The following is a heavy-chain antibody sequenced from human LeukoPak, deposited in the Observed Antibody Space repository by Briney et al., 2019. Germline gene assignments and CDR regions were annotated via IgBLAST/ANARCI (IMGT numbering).Heavy chain of an antibody. V-gene: IGHV4-59*01. CDR3: ARSKTAQGSSSWGSLFWFDP. J-gene: IGHJ5*02. D-gene: IGHD6-6*01. Sequence: PSETLSLTCTVSGGSISSYYWSWIRQPPGKGLEWIGYIYYSGSTNYNPSLKSRVTISVDPSKNQFSLKLSSVTAADTAVYYCARSKTAQGSSSWGSLFWFDPWGQGTLVTVSS. CDR2: IYYSGST. CDR1: GGSISSYY.